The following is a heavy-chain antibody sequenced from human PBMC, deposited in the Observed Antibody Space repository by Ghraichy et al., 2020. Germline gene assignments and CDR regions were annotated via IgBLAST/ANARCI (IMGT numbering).Heavy chain of an antibody. CDR2: IYYSGST. Sequence: SETLSLTCTVSGGSISSYYWGWIRQPPGKGLEWIGYIYYSGSTNYNPSLKSRVTISVDTSKNQFSLKLSSVTAADTAVYYCARRGIAVAGTKINWYFDLWGRGTLVTVSS. J-gene: IGHJ2*01. CDR3: ARRGIAVAGTKINWYFDL. CDR1: GGSISSYY. D-gene: IGHD6-19*01. V-gene: IGHV4-59*08.